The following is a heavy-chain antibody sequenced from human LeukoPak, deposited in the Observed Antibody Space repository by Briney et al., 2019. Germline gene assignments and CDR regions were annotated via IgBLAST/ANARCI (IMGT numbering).Heavy chain of an antibody. J-gene: IGHJ4*02. CDR2: IWYDGSNK. CDR1: GFIFSSHG. Sequence: PGGSLGLSCAASGFIFSSHGMHWVRQAPGKGLEWVAVIWYDGSNKYYADSVKGRFTISRDNSKNTLYLQMDSLRGEDTAVYYCARDPVRDGYPYSFDYWGQGTLVTVSS. D-gene: IGHD5-24*01. CDR3: ARDPVRDGYPYSFDY. V-gene: IGHV3-33*01.